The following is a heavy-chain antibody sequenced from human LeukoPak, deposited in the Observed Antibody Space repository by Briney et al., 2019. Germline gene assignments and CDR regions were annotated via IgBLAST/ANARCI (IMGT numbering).Heavy chain of an antibody. CDR1: GFTFDDYG. V-gene: IGHV3-7*01. Sequence: PGGSLRLSCAASGFTFDDYGLSWVRQAPGKGLEWVANIKQDGSEKYYVDSVKGRFTISRDNAKNSLYLQMNSLRAEDTAVYYCARRISYYYYMDVWGKGTTVTISS. D-gene: IGHD2-15*01. J-gene: IGHJ6*03. CDR3: ARRISYYYYMDV. CDR2: IKQDGSEK.